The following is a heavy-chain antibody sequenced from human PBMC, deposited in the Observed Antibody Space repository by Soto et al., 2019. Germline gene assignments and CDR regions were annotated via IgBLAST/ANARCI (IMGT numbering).Heavy chain of an antibody. Sequence: EVQLLQSGGGFVQPGGSVRLSCATSEITFITSAMSWVRQAPGKGLEWVPGISGSGTTTDYADSVKGRFTISRDNSKKTLYLQMNILKVDDTAVYYCATDSSTWFFDNWGQGTLVTVSS. V-gene: IGHV3-23*01. CDR2: ISGSGTTT. CDR1: EITFITSA. CDR3: ATDSSTWFFDN. J-gene: IGHJ4*02. D-gene: IGHD6-13*01.